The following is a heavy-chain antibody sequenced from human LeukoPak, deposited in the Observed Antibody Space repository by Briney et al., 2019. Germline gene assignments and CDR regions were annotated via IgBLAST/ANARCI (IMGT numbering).Heavy chain of an antibody. CDR2: INWNGGST. CDR3: ARDPHYGSDY. J-gene: IGHJ4*02. Sequence: PGGSLRLSCAASGFTFSNYAMSWVRQAPGKGLEWVSRINWNGGSTGYADSVKGRFTISRDNAKNSLYLQMNSLRAEDTALYYCARDPHYGSDYWGQGTLVTVSS. D-gene: IGHD3-10*01. V-gene: IGHV3-20*04. CDR1: GFTFSNYA.